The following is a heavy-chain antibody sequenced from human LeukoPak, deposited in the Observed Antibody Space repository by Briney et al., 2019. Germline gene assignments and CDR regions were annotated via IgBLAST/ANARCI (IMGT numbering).Heavy chain of an antibody. V-gene: IGHV3-48*03. D-gene: IGHD3-10*01. CDR3: AKGYYGSGSYGWFDY. J-gene: IGHJ4*02. Sequence: GGSLRLSCAASGFTFSSYEMNWVRQAPGKGLGWVSYISSSDSTIYYADSVKGRFTISRDNSKNTLFLHMNSLRAEDTAVYSCAKGYYGSGSYGWFDYWGQGTLVTVSS. CDR2: ISSSDSTI. CDR1: GFTFSSYE.